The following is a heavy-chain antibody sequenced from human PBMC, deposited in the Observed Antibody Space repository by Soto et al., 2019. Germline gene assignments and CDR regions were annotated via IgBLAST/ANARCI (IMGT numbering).Heavy chain of an antibody. CDR1: GFIFSDYY. Sequence: QVQLVESGGGLVKPGGSLRLSCAASGFIFSDYYMSWIRQAPGKGPEWVSYISNSGNTKSYADSVKGRFTISRDTAKNSLYLQLNSLRAEDTAVYYCATGGMRYFEHWGQGTLVTVSS. D-gene: IGHD2-15*01. CDR2: ISNSGNTK. CDR3: ATGGMRYFEH. J-gene: IGHJ1*01. V-gene: IGHV3-11*01.